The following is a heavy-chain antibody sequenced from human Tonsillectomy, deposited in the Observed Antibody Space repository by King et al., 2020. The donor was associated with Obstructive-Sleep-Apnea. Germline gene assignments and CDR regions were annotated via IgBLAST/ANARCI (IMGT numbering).Heavy chain of an antibody. CDR2: IDPKDSYI. CDR3: ARRYYYGSGTFLYFDL. Sequence: VQLVESGAEVKKPGESLRISCKGYGYSFTNYWIIWVRQMPGKGLEWMGKIDPKDSYITYSPSFQGHVSFSVDQSISTAYLQWSSLKASDTAIYYCARRYYYGSGTFLYFDLWGRGTLVTVSS. D-gene: IGHD3-10*01. J-gene: IGHJ2*01. CDR1: GYSFTNYW. V-gene: IGHV5-10-1*01.